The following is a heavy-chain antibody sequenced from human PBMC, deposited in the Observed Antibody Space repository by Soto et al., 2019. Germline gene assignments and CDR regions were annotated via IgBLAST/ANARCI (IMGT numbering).Heavy chain of an antibody. D-gene: IGHD3-9*01. CDR3: TKGGFGDNILIDF. Sequence: PGGSLRLSCAASGFTFSNYAISWVRQTPGKGLEWVSVISGSGDFTYYADSVKGRFTISRDNPKNTIYLQMNSLRAEDTAVYYCTKGGFGDNILIDFWGQGTLVTVSS. CDR2: ISGSGDFT. CDR1: GFTFSNYA. V-gene: IGHV3-23*01. J-gene: IGHJ4*02.